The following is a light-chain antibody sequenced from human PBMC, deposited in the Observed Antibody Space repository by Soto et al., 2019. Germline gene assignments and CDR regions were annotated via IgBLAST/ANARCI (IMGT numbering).Light chain of an antibody. CDR3: QQRSNWPSSIT. J-gene: IGKJ5*01. V-gene: IGKV3-11*01. CDR2: GAS. Sequence: EIVLTQSPATLSLSPGEIATLSCTASQSVGSYLAWYQQKPGQAPRLLIYGASNRATGIPARFSGSGSGTDFTLSISSLEAEDFAVYYCQQRSNWPSSITFGHGTRLEI. CDR1: QSVGSY.